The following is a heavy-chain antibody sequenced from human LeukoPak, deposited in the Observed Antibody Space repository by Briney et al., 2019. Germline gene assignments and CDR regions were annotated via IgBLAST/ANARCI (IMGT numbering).Heavy chain of an antibody. V-gene: IGHV4-4*07. CDR1: GGSISSYY. D-gene: IGHD6-13*01. J-gene: IGHJ4*02. CDR3: ARDEAAAGNYYFDY. CDR2: IYTSGST. Sequence: PSETLSLICTVSGGSISSYYWSWIRQPAGKGLEWIGRIYTSGSTNYNPSLKSRVTMSVDTSKNQFSLKLSSVTAADTAVYYCARDEAAAGNYYFDYWGQGTLVTVSS.